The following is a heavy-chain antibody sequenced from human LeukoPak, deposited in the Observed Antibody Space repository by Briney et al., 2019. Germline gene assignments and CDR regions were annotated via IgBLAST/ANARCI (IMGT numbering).Heavy chain of an antibody. CDR1: GGSFSGYY. V-gene: IGHV4-34*01. D-gene: IGHD3-10*01. CDR2: INHSGST. CDR3: ARESIVLLWFGEPPDASDI. J-gene: IGHJ3*02. Sequence: PSETLSLTCAVYGGSFSGYYWSWIRQPPGKGLEWIGEINHSGSTNYNPSLKSRVTISVDTSKNQFSLKLSSVTAADTAVYYCARESIVLLWFGEPPDASDIWGQGTMVTVSS.